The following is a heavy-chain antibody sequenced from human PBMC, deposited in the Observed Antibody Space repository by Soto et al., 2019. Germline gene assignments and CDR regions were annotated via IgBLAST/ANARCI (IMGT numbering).Heavy chain of an antibody. CDR1: GGTFSSYA. V-gene: IGHV1-69*13. Sequence: SVKVSCKASGGTFSSYAISWVRQAPGQGLEWMGGIIPIFGTANYAQKFQGRVTITADESTSTAYMELSSLRSEDTAVYYCARGTKGVCTNGVCYTDEFYYYGMDVWGQGTTVTVSS. D-gene: IGHD2-8*01. CDR2: IIPIFGTA. J-gene: IGHJ6*02. CDR3: ARGTKGVCTNGVCYTDEFYYYGMDV.